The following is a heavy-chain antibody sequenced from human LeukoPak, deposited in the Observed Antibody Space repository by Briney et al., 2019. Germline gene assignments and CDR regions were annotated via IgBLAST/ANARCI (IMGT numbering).Heavy chain of an antibody. V-gene: IGHV4-39*01. Sequence: GSLRLSCAASGFTFSSFEMNWVRQAPGKGLEWIGSIYYSGSTYYNPSLKSRVTISVDTSKNQFSLKLSSVTAADTAVYYCARLVGATPTVDYWGQGTLVTVSS. CDR3: ARLVGATPTVDY. CDR2: IYYSGST. J-gene: IGHJ4*02. CDR1: GFTFSSFE. D-gene: IGHD1-26*01.